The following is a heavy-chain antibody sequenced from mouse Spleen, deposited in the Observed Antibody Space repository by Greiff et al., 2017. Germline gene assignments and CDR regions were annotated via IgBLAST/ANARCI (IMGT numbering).Heavy chain of an antibody. CDR3: AREGLLRYPHAMDY. J-gene: IGHJ4*01. CDR2: ISSGGST. CDR1: GFTFSSYA. D-gene: IGHD1-1*01. V-gene: IGHV5-6-5*01. Sequence: EVKLVESGGGLVKPGGSLKLSCAASGFTFSSYAMSWVRQTPEKRLEWVASISSGGSTYYPDSVKGRFTISRDNARNILYLQMSSLRSEDTAMYYCAREGLLRYPHAMDYWGQGTSVTVSS.